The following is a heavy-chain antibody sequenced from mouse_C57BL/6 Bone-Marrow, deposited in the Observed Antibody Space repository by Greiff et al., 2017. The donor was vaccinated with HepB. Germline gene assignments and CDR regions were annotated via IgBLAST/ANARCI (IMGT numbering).Heavy chain of an antibody. CDR2: ISSGGSYT. D-gene: IGHD1-1*01. CDR3: ARHSHYYGSSPWYFDV. Sequence: EVKVEESGGDLVKPGGSLKLSCAASGFTFSSYGMSWVRQTPDKRLEWVATISSGGSYTYYPDSVKGRFTISRDNAKNTLYLQMSSLKAEDTAMYYCARHSHYYGSSPWYFDVWGTGTTVTVSS. CDR1: GFTFSSYG. J-gene: IGHJ1*03. V-gene: IGHV5-6*02.